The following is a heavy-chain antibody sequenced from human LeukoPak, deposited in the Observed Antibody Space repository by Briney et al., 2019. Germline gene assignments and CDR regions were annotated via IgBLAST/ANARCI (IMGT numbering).Heavy chain of an antibody. CDR3: ARSGPYDILTGYNPYYMDV. V-gene: IGHV5-51*01. Sequence: GEPLKISCKGSGYSFTSYWIGWVRQMPGKGLEWMGIIYPGDSDTRYSPSFQGQVTISADKSISTAYLQWSSLKASDTAMYYCARSGPYDILTGYNPYYMDVWGKGTTVTVSS. CDR2: IYPGDSDT. J-gene: IGHJ6*03. CDR1: GYSFTSYW. D-gene: IGHD3-9*01.